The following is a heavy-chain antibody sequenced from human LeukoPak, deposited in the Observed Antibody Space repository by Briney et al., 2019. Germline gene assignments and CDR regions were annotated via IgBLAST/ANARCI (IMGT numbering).Heavy chain of an antibody. Sequence: GASVKVSCKASGYTFTSYGISWVRQAPGQGLEWMGWISAYNGNTNYAQKLQGRVTMTTDTSTSTAYMELRSLRSDDTAVYYCARDYYDSSGYYYHSFGINLDYWGQGTLVTVSS. D-gene: IGHD3-22*01. CDR2: ISAYNGNT. CDR1: GYTFTSYG. CDR3: ARDYYDSSGYYYHSFGINLDY. J-gene: IGHJ4*02. V-gene: IGHV1-18*01.